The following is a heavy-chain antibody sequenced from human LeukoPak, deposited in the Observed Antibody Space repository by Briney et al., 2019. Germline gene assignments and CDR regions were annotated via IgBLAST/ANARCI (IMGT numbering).Heavy chain of an antibody. CDR1: GYTFTNYG. J-gene: IGHJ6*03. CDR2: MNPNSGNT. CDR3: ARVRIAVAGTGYYYYYYMDV. D-gene: IGHD6-19*01. Sequence: ASVKVSCKASGYTFTNYGIHWVRQAPGQGLEWMGWMNPNSGNTGYAQKFQGRVTMTRNTSISTAYMELSSLRSEDTAVYYCARVRIAVAGTGYYYYYYMDVWGKGTTVTISS. V-gene: IGHV1-8*02.